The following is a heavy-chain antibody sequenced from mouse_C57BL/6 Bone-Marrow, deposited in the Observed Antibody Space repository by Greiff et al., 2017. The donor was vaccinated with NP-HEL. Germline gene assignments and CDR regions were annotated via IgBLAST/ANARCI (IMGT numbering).Heavy chain of an antibody. CDR2: IHPNSGST. Sequence: QVQLQQSGAELVKPGASVKLSCKASGYTFTSYWMHWVKQRPGQGLEWIGMIHPNSGSTNYNEQFKSKATLPVDKSSSTSYMQLSSLTSEDSAVYYCAPLYYYGSSPFAYWGQGTLVTVSA. V-gene: IGHV1-64*01. CDR3: APLYYYGSSPFAY. D-gene: IGHD1-1*01. J-gene: IGHJ3*01. CDR1: GYTFTSYW.